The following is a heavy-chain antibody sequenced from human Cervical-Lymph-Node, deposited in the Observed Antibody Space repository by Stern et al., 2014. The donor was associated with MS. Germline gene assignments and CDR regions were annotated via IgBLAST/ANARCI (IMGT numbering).Heavy chain of an antibody. Sequence: MQLVESGAEVTKPGSSVKVSCKASGGTFSKFPSSWVRQAPGQGLEWMGGIFPVFGTPTYAQEFRGRVTITAYVSTSTVYMELSSLRSDDTAVYYCALSSETSDRWYSLGYDLWGQGTLVTVSS. CDR3: ALSSETSDRWYSLGYDL. D-gene: IGHD6-13*01. J-gene: IGHJ5*02. CDR1: GGTFSKFP. CDR2: IFPVFGTP. V-gene: IGHV1-69*01.